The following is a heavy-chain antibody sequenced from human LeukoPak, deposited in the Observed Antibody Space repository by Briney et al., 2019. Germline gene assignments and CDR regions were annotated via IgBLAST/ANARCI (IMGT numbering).Heavy chain of an antibody. D-gene: IGHD2-2*01. CDR3: ARGLPSSTRTYNWFDP. V-gene: IGHV3-30*02. CDR2: IHYDGGNE. Sequence: GGSLRLSCAASGFTFRTYGMHWVREAPGKGLEWVAFIHYDGGNEYNGDAVKGRFTISRDNSKNTLYLQMNSLRPVDTAVYYCARGLPSSTRTYNWFDPWGPGTLVTVSS. CDR1: GFTFRTYG. J-gene: IGHJ5*02.